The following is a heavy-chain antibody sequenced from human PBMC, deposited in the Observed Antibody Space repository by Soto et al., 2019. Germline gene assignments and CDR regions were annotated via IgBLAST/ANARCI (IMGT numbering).Heavy chain of an antibody. CDR1: VGTFSSDA. CDR2: IIPVHGTT. CDR3: ARGRFPGTVWFGLLEY. Sequence: QVQLVQSGAEVKKPGSSVKVSCNASVGTFSSDAYSWVRQVPGQVLEWLGGIIPVHGTTTYAHKFHGRVTITDDKSQNTAYMDLRSLTSEDTAVYSCARGRFPGTVWFGLLEYWGQGTLVTVYS. D-gene: IGHD3-10*01. V-gene: IGHV1-69*08. J-gene: IGHJ4*02.